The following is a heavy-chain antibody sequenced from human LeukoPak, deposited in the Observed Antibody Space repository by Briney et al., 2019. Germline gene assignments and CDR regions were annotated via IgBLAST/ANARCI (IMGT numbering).Heavy chain of an antibody. CDR2: IYYSGST. CDR3: ARVFRGRLDY. Sequence: SETLSLTCTVSGGSVSSGTYYWSWIRQPPGKGLEWIGYIYYSGSTNYNPSLKSRVTISVDTSKNQFSLKLSSVTAADTAVYYCARVFRGRLDYWGQGTLVTVSS. J-gene: IGHJ4*02. V-gene: IGHV4-61*01. CDR1: GGSVSSGTYY. D-gene: IGHD2-15*01.